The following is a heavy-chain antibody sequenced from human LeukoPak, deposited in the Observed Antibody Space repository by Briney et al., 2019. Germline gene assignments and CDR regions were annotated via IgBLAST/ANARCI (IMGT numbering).Heavy chain of an antibody. CDR2: ISGSGGST. D-gene: IGHD3-9*01. Sequence: GGSLGLSCAASGFTFNSYAMSWVRQAPGKGLEWVSAISGSGGSTYYADSVKGRSTISRDNSNNTLYLQMNSLRAEDTAVYYCARRNYDILTAYYLGNWFDPWGQGTLVTVSS. V-gene: IGHV3-23*01. CDR1: GFTFNSYA. J-gene: IGHJ5*02. CDR3: ARRNYDILTAYYLGNWFDP.